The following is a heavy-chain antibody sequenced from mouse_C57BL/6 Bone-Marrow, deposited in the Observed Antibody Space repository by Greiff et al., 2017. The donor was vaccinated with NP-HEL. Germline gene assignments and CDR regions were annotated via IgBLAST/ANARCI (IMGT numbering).Heavy chain of an antibody. CDR2: ISSGGDYI. CDR1: GFTFSSYA. V-gene: IGHV5-9-1*02. D-gene: IGHD3-2*02. J-gene: IGHJ3*01. Sequence: EVQGVESGEGLVKPGGSLKLSCAASGFTFSSYAMSWVRQTPEKRLEWVAYISSGGDYIYYADTVKGRFTISRDNARNTLYLQMSSLKSEDTAMYYCTRGGLQLRLREDWFAYWGQGTLVTVSA. CDR3: TRGGLQLRLREDWFAY.